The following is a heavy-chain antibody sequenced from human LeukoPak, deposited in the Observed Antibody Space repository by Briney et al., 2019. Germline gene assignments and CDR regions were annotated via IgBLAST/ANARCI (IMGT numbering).Heavy chain of an antibody. CDR2: IYYSGST. Sequence: SETLSLTCTVSGGSISSSSYYWGWIRQPPGTGLEWIGSIYYSGSTYYNPSLESRVTSSLDTSKNQFSLTLNSVTAADTAVYYCVRADYNGGNPGSFDIWGRGTMVTVSS. CDR1: GGSISSSSYY. J-gene: IGHJ3*02. CDR3: VRADYNGGNPGSFDI. D-gene: IGHD2-8*01. V-gene: IGHV4-39*07.